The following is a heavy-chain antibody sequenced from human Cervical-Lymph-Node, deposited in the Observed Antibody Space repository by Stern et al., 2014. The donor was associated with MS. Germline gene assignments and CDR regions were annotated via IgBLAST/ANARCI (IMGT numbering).Heavy chain of an antibody. Sequence: QVTLRESGPVLVKPTETLTLTCTVSGFSLSNARMGVSWIRQPPGKALEWLEHIFSNDEKSYSTSLKSRLTISKDTSKSQVVLTMTNRDPVDTATYYCARIEDYGDYEILFDYWGQGTLVTVSS. CDR1: GFSLSNARMG. CDR2: IFSNDEK. J-gene: IGHJ4*02. CDR3: ARIEDYGDYEILFDY. D-gene: IGHD4-17*01. V-gene: IGHV2-26*01.